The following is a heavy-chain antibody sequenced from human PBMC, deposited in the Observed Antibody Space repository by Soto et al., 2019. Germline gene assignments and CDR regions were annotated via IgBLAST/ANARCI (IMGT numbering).Heavy chain of an antibody. V-gene: IGHV1-18*01. CDR2: ISAYNGNT. Sequence: ASVKVSCKASGYTFTSYGISWVRQAPGQGLEWMGWISAYNGNTNYAQKLQGRVTMTTDTSTSTAYMELRSLRSDDTAVYYCARDQPGITIFGVVIINYYYYYGMDVWGQGTTVTVS. D-gene: IGHD3-3*01. CDR1: GYTFTSYG. CDR3: ARDQPGITIFGVVIINYYYYYGMDV. J-gene: IGHJ6*02.